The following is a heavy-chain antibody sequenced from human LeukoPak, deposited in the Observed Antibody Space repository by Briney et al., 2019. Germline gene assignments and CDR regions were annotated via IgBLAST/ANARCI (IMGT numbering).Heavy chain of an antibody. Sequence: GGSLRLSCAASGFTFSSYWMSWVRQAPGKGLEWVAVISYDGSNKYYADSVKGRFTISRDNSKNTLYLQMNSLRAEDTAVYYCARDRGYGEEASFDYWGQGTLVTVSS. J-gene: IGHJ4*02. CDR1: GFTFSSYW. D-gene: IGHD5-18*01. CDR3: ARDRGYGEEASFDY. CDR2: ISYDGSNK. V-gene: IGHV3-30-3*01.